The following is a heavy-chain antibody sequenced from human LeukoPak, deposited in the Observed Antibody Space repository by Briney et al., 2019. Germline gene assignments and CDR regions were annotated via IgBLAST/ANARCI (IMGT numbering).Heavy chain of an antibody. CDR2: IYSGGST. D-gene: IGHD6-13*01. Sequence: GGSLRLSCAASGFTVSSYYMSWVRQAPGKGLEWVSVIYSGGSTYYADSVTGRFTISRDNSENRLYLQMSSLRVEDTAVYYCAREHTIAATGTHWFAPWGQGTLVTVSS. CDR1: GFTVSSYY. CDR3: AREHTIAATGTHWFAP. V-gene: IGHV3-53*01. J-gene: IGHJ5*02.